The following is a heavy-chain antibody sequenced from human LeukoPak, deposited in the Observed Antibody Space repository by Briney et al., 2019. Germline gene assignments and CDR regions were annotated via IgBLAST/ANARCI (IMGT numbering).Heavy chain of an antibody. CDR3: ARGSSTLGEYYFDY. CDR1: GFTFSNYA. Sequence: PGGSLRLSCAASGFTFSNYAMGWVHQAPGKGLEWVSAISGSGGSTYYADSVKGRFTISRDNSKNTLYLQMNSLRAEDTAVYYCARGSSTLGEYYFDYWGQGTLVTVSS. CDR2: ISGSGGST. V-gene: IGHV3-23*01. D-gene: IGHD2-2*01. J-gene: IGHJ4*02.